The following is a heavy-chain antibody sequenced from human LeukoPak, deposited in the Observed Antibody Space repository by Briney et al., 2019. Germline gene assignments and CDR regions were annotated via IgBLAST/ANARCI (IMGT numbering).Heavy chain of an antibody. V-gene: IGHV4-59*08. CDR1: GGSISSYY. Sequence: SETLSLTCTVSGGSISSYYWSWIRQPPGKGLEWIGYIYYSGSTSYNPSLKSRVTISVDTSKNQFSLKLSSVTAADTAVYYCARHTIVVVVAATYFSWFDPWGQGTLVTVSS. CDR2: IYYSGST. D-gene: IGHD2-15*01. J-gene: IGHJ5*02. CDR3: ARHTIVVVVAATYFSWFDP.